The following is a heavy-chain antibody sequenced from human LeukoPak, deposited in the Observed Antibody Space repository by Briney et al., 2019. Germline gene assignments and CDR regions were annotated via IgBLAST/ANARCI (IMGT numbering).Heavy chain of an antibody. D-gene: IGHD6-19*01. CDR3: AREWYSSGWYSGGGPYYMDV. CDR1: GFTFDDYG. CDR2: INWNGAST. Sequence: GGSLRLSCAASGFTFDDYGMSWVRQAPGKGLEWVSGINWNGASTGYADSVKGRFTISRDNAKNSLYLQMNSLRAEDTALYYCAREWYSSGWYSGGGPYYMDVWGKGTTVTVSS. J-gene: IGHJ6*03. V-gene: IGHV3-20*04.